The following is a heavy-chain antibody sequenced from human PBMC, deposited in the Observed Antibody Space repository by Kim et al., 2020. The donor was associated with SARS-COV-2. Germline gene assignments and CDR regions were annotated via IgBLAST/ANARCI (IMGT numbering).Heavy chain of an antibody. D-gene: IGHD3-16*01. CDR3: ARGPLRGDYYYGMDV. V-gene: IGHV4-34*01. J-gene: IGHJ6*02. Sequence: SETLSLTCAVYGGSFSGYYWSWIRQPPGKGLEWIGEINHSGSTNYNPSLKSRVTISVDTSKNQFSLKLSSVTAADTAVYYCARGPLRGDYYYGMDVWGQGTTVTVSS. CDR1: GGSFSGYY. CDR2: INHSGST.